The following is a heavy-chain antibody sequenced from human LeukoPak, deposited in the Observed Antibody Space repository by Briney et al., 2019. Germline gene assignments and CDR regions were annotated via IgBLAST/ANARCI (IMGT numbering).Heavy chain of an antibody. CDR1: GSTFSSYG. Sequence: GGSLRLSCAASGSTFSSYGMHWVRQAPGKGLEWVAVIWYDGSNKYHADSVKGRFTISRDNSRNTLYLQMNSLRAEDTAVYYCASPRNYYGTGSHLDWGQGTLVTVSS. V-gene: IGHV3-33*01. D-gene: IGHD3-10*01. CDR2: IWYDGSNK. CDR3: ASPRNYYGTGSHLD. J-gene: IGHJ4*02.